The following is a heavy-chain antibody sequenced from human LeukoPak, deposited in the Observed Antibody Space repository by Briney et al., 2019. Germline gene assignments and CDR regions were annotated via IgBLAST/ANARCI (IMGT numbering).Heavy chain of an antibody. CDR3: TRDPTDSYNSDY. J-gene: IGHJ4*02. V-gene: IGHV3-53*01. D-gene: IGHD1-20*01. CDR1: GFTFSSYA. Sequence: GGSLRLSCAASGFTFSSYAMHWVRQAPGKGLEWVSGIYSDGSTHYADSVKGRFTISRDNSKNTVYLQMNSLRAEDTAVYYCTRDPTDSYNSDYWGQGTLVTVSS. CDR2: IYSDGST.